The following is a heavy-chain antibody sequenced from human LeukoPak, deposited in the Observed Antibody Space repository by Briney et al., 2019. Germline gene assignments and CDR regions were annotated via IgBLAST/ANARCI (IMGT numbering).Heavy chain of an antibody. CDR3: ARGIIAARYYFDY. D-gene: IGHD6-6*01. CDR2: IYPGDSDT. Sequence: KSGESLKISCKGSGYSFTSYWIGWVRQMPGKGLEWMGIIYPGDSDTRYSPSFQGQVTISADKSISTAYLQWSSLKASDTAMYYCARGIIAARYYFDYWGQGTLVTVSS. CDR1: GYSFTSYW. V-gene: IGHV5-51*01. J-gene: IGHJ4*02.